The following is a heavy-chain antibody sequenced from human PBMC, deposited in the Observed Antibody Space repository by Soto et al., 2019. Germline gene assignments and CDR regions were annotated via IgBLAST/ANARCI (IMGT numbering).Heavy chain of an antibody. CDR1: GGSISSGGYY. CDR2: IYYSGST. D-gene: IGHD3-10*01. J-gene: IGHJ4*02. CDR3: ARGQRGSGSGSYYY. V-gene: IGHV4-31*03. Sequence: PSETLSLTCTVSGGSISSGGYYWSWIRQHPGKGLEWIGYIYYSGSTYYNPSLKSRVTISVDTSKNQFSLKLSSVTAADTAVYYCARGQRGSGSGSYYYWGQGTLVTVSS.